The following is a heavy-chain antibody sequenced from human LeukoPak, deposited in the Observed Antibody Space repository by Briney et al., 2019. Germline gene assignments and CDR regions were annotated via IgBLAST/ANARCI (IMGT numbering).Heavy chain of an antibody. V-gene: IGHV4-31*03. J-gene: IGHJ6*03. Sequence: SETLSLTCTVSGGSISSGGHYWSWIRQHPGKGLEWIGYIYYSGSTYYNPSLKSRVTISVDTSKNQFSLKLSSVTAADTAVYYCARAPEDYYYMDVWGKGTTVTVSS. CDR2: IYYSGST. CDR1: GGSISSGGHY. CDR3: ARAPEDYYYMDV.